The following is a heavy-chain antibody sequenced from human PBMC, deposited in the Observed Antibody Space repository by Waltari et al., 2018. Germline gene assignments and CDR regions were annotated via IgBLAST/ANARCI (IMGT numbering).Heavy chain of an antibody. CDR2: MNPDSGNT. Sequence: QVQLVQSGAEVKKPGASVKVSCKASGYTFTNSHITRVRQAPGQWLECMGWMNPDSGNTGYTEEFQGRVTMTKNNSINTAYMELNSLRSDDTAVYYCVRGTSRSRFFDYWGQGSLVVVSS. CDR1: GYTFTNSH. J-gene: IGHJ4*02. D-gene: IGHD3-10*01. CDR3: VRGTSRSRFFDY. V-gene: IGHV1-8*01.